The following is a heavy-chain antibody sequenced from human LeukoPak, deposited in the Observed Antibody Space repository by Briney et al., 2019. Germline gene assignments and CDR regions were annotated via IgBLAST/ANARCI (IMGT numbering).Heavy chain of an antibody. CDR2: ISSSGSAI. J-gene: IGHJ6*02. D-gene: IGHD6-13*01. Sequence: PGGSLRLSCAASGFTFGSYEMNWVRQAPGKGLEWVSYISSSGSAIYYADSVKGRFAFSRDNAKNSLYLQMNSLRAEDTAVYFCARASVTAPGTVDYYYYGMDVWGHGTTVTVSS. V-gene: IGHV3-48*03. CDR3: ARASVTAPGTVDYYYYGMDV. CDR1: GFTFGSYE.